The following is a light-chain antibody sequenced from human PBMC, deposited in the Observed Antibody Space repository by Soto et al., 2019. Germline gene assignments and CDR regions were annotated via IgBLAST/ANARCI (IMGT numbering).Light chain of an antibody. Sequence: DIVLTQSPGTLSLSPGERATLSCRASQSVSSNYLAWYQQKPGQAPRLLIHRASTRATGVPDRFSGSGSGTDFPLTISRLEPEDFAVYHCQQYGSLSWTFGQGTKVEIK. V-gene: IGKV3-20*01. CDR3: QQYGSLSWT. CDR2: RAS. CDR1: QSVSSNY. J-gene: IGKJ1*01.